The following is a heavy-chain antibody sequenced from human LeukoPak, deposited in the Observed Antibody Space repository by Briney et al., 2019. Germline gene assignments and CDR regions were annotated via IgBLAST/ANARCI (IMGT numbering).Heavy chain of an antibody. CDR3: IRNGGGSGSYYAY. CDR2: IRAKAYTGIT. Sequence: PGGSLRLSCKGSGSTFRNYGLTWVRQAPGKGLEWVSLIRAKAYTGITQYAESVKGRFTVSRDDSESIVYLQMNSLKTEDTGTYYCIRNGGGSGSYYAYWGQGTLVTVSS. D-gene: IGHD1-26*01. CDR1: GSTFRNYG. J-gene: IGHJ4*02. V-gene: IGHV3-49*04.